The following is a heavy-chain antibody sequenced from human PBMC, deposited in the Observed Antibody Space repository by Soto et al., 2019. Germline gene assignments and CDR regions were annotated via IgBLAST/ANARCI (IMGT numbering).Heavy chain of an antibody. CDR2: IYYSGNT. V-gene: IGHV4-61*08. J-gene: IGHJ5*02. CDR3: ARTPVDKSRIYWHDH. Sequence: SETLSLTCTLSGGSVSSGDYYWSWIRQPTVKGLEWIGYIYYSGNTNYNPSLKSRVIISVGTSKNLFSLKPTSVTAAHTAVYYCARTPVDKSRIYWHDHCGQGTRITVSS. D-gene: IGHD2-15*01. CDR1: GGSVSSGDYY.